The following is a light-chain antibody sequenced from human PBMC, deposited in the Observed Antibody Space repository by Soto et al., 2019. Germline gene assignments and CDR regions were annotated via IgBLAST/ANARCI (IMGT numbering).Light chain of an antibody. CDR2: GAS. Sequence: EVVLTQSPATLSLSPGEGATLSCRVSQSISSSYLSWYQQRPGQAPRLLIYGASTRATGIPARFSGSGRGSGTDFTLTISSLQPGDFAVYYCQQYGSSPETFGPGTKVDIK. CDR1: QSISSSY. J-gene: IGKJ3*01. V-gene: IGKV3D-7*01. CDR3: QQYGSSPET.